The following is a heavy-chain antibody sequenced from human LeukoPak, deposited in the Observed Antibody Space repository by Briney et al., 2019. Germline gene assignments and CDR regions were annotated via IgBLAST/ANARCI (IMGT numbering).Heavy chain of an antibody. Sequence: SVKVSCKASGGTFSSYAISWVRQAPGQGLEWMGGIIPIFGTANYAQKFQGRVTITADKSTSTAYMELSSLRSEDTAVYYCARLSIAVAGTEDYWGQGTLVTVSP. CDR2: IIPIFGTA. D-gene: IGHD6-19*01. V-gene: IGHV1-69*06. CDR1: GGTFSSYA. CDR3: ARLSIAVAGTEDY. J-gene: IGHJ4*02.